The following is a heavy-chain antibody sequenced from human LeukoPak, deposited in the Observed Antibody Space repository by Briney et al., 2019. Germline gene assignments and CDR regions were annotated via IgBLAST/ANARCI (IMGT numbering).Heavy chain of an antibody. CDR1: GGSISSYY. D-gene: IGHD6-13*01. CDR2: IYYSGST. Sequence: SETLSLTCTVSGGSISSYYWNWIRQPPGKGLEWIGYIYYSGSTNYNPSLKSRVTISVGTSKNQFSLKLNSVTAADTAVYYCARARPRLIAAAGPFDPWGQGTLVTVSS. CDR3: ARARPRLIAAAGPFDP. V-gene: IGHV4-59*01. J-gene: IGHJ5*02.